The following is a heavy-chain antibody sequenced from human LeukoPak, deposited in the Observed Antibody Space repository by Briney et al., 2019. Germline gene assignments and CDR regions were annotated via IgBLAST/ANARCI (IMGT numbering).Heavy chain of an antibody. J-gene: IGHJ4*02. D-gene: IGHD5-24*01. CDR1: GFTFSAFA. CDR3: ARDGKRTGQMATIF. CDR2: ITDDGYNT. V-gene: IGHV3-23*01. Sequence: GGSLRLSCAASGFTFSAFAMTWVRQAPGKGLEWVSTITDDGYNTYSADSVKGRFTISRDNSKNTLYLQMNSLRAEDTAVYYCARDGKRTGQMATIFWGQGTLVTVSS.